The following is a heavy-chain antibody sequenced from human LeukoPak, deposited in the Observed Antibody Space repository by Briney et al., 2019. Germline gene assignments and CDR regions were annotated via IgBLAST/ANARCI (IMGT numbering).Heavy chain of an antibody. D-gene: IGHD3-3*01. CDR2: ISSSSSYI. CDR3: ARAQGLEFVAY. V-gene: IGHV3-21*01. CDR1: GFTFSSYS. Sequence: GGSLRLSCAASGFTFSSYSMNWVRQAPGKGLEWVSSISSSSSYIYYADSVKGRFTISRDNAKNSLYLQMNSLSAEATAVYYCARAQGLEFVAYWGQGTLVTVSS. J-gene: IGHJ4*02.